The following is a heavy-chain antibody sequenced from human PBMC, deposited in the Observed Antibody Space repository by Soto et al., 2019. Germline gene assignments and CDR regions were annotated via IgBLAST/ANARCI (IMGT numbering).Heavy chain of an antibody. CDR1: GFTFSSYA. CDR2: ISGSGGST. Sequence: GGSLRLSCAASGFTFSSYAMSWVRKAPGKGLGWVSAISGSGGSTYYADSVKGRFTISRDNSKNTLYLQMNSLRAEDTAVYYCAKSSYYDILTGNFDYWGQGTLVTVSS. D-gene: IGHD3-9*01. V-gene: IGHV3-23*01. J-gene: IGHJ4*02. CDR3: AKSSYYDILTGNFDY.